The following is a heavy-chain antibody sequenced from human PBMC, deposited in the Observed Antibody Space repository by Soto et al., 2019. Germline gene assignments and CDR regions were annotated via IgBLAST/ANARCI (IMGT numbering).Heavy chain of an antibody. Sequence: QVQLVQSGAEVKKPGSSVKVSCKASGGTFSSYAISWVRQAPGQGLEWMGGIIPIFGTANYAQKFQGRVTITADETTSTDYMELSSMRSEDTAVYYCARSTIFGVVITNYYYYGMDVWGQGTTVTVSS. J-gene: IGHJ6*02. D-gene: IGHD3-3*01. V-gene: IGHV1-69*01. CDR1: GGTFSSYA. CDR3: ARSTIFGVVITNYYYYGMDV. CDR2: IIPIFGTA.